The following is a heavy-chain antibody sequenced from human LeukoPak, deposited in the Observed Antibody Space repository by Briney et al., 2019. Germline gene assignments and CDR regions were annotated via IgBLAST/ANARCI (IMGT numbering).Heavy chain of an antibody. V-gene: IGHV4-59*08. CDR2: IYYTGST. CDR1: GGSISSYY. D-gene: IGHD2-2*01. CDR3: ARHYIQPPHYFDY. Sequence: PSETLSLTCTVSGGSISSYYWSWIRQPPGKGLEWIGFIYYTGSTHYNTFLKSRVTVSIGTSKNQFSLKLSAVTAADTAVHYCARHYIQPPHYFDYWGQGTLVTVSS. J-gene: IGHJ4*02.